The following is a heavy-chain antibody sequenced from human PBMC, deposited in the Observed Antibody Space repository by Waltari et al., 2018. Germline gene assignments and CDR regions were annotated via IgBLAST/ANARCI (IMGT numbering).Heavy chain of an antibody. J-gene: IGHJ6*02. D-gene: IGHD6-19*01. Sequence: QVQLVQSGAEVKKPGAPVKVSCKASGHSFTSYAMHWVRQAPGQRPEWMGWINAGNGNTKYSQKFQGRVTITRDTSASTAYMELSSLRSEDTAVYYCARRTVAGDYYGMDVWGQGTTVTVSS. CDR2: INAGNGNT. CDR3: ARRTVAGDYYGMDV. CDR1: GHSFTSYA. V-gene: IGHV1-3*01.